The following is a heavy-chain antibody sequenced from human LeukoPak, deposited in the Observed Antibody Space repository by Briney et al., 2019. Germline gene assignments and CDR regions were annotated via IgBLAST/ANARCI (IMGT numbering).Heavy chain of an antibody. D-gene: IGHD4-23*01. CDR2: IYPGGSDT. V-gene: IGHV5-51*01. J-gene: IGHJ5*02. CDR1: GYSFTSYW. CDR3: ARWDYGGNSGRRWFDP. Sequence: PGESLKISCQGSGYSFTSYWIGWVRQMPGKGLEWMGIIYPGGSDTRYSPSFQGQVTISADKSVSTAYLQWSSLKASDTAMYYCARWDYGGNSGRRWFDPWGQGTLVTVSS.